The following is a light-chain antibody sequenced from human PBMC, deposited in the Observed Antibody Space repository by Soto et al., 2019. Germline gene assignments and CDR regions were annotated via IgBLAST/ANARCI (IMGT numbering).Light chain of an antibody. CDR2: ATS. Sequence: TQSPSSRSASVCDRVTITCLASQDINNYITWFQQRPGEAPKSLIYATSYLQDGVPSRFSGSESGTDFALTITSLPPEAFGNYYCQQYYNFSLNLGGGTKVDIK. V-gene: IGKV1-16*01. J-gene: IGKJ4*01. CDR3: QQYYNFSLN. CDR1: QDINNY.